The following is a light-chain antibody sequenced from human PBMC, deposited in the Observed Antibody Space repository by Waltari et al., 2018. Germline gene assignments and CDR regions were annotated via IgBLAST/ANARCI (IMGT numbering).Light chain of an antibody. J-gene: IGLJ3*02. V-gene: IGLV3-25*03. Sequence: SFELTQPPSVSVSPGQTASITCSGETLPNQYTSWYQQKAGQAPVLVIFNEPERPSVIPERFSGSSSGTVVTLTITGVRTEDEADYYCQSADSITTFEVFGGGTKLTVL. CDR2: NEP. CDR3: QSADSITTFEV. CDR1: TLPNQY.